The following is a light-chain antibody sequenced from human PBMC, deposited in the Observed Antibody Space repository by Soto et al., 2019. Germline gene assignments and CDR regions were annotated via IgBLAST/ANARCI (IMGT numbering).Light chain of an antibody. Sequence: QSVLTQPPSVSAAPGEKVTISRSGSTSNIGSHYVSWYQQFPRTAPKLLIYDDDRRPSGMPDRFSGSKSGTSATLGITGLQTGDEADYYCATWDSSLNVVLFGGGTKVTVL. V-gene: IGLV1-51*01. CDR1: TSNIGSHY. CDR3: ATWDSSLNVVL. CDR2: DDD. J-gene: IGLJ2*01.